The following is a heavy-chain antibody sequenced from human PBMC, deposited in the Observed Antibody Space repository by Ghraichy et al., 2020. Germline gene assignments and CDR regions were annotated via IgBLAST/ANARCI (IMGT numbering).Heavy chain of an antibody. CDR1: GDSVSSDDYY. Sequence: SETLSLTCTVSGDSVSSDDYYWNWIRQPPGKRLEWLGYIYYNGNTNYHPTNYSPSLKSRITISIDTSTNQFSLKLTSMTASDTAVYYFARGAPPDHLGQGTLVTVSS. CDR2: IYYNGNTNYHPT. V-gene: IGHV4-61*08. CDR3: ARGAPPDH. J-gene: IGHJ4*03. D-gene: IGHD3-16*01.